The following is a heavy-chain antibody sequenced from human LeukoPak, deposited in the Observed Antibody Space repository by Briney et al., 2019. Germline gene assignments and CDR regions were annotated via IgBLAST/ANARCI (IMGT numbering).Heavy chain of an antibody. D-gene: IGHD2-2*01. J-gene: IGHJ4*02. V-gene: IGHV4-59*01. CDR2: IYNSETT. CDR3: AGGGYCSSSSCFAPLFDW. Sequence: SETLSLTCTVSGASISRYYWSWIRQSPGKGLEWIGYIYNSETTNYKLSLKNRVAMSLYTSKSQFSLRLRSVTAAATALYFCAGGGYCSSSSCFAPLFDWWGRGTLVTVSS. CDR1: GASISRYY.